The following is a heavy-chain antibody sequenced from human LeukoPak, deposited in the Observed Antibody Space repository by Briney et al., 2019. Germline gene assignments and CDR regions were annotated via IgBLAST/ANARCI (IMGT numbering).Heavy chain of an antibody. J-gene: IGHJ4*02. V-gene: IGHV1-8*01. D-gene: IGHD6-19*01. CDR2: MNPNSGNT. CDR1: GYTFTSYD. Sequence: ASVKFSCKASGYTFTSYDINWVRQATGQGLEWMGWMNPNSGNTGYAQKFQGRVTMTRNTSISTAYMELSSLRSEDTAVYYCAREVPSWLGEDYWGQGTLVTVSS. CDR3: AREVPSWLGEDY.